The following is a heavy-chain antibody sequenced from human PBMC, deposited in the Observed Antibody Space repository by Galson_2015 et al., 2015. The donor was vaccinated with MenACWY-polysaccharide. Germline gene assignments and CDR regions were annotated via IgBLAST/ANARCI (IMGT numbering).Heavy chain of an antibody. J-gene: IGHJ4*02. CDR2: IYWDDDK. Sequence: PALVKPTQTLTLTCTFSGFSLSTSGVGVGWIRQPPGKALEWLALIYWDDDKRYSPSLKSRLTITKDTSKNQVVLTMTNMDPVDTATYYCAHRGYCSGGSCYDYWGQGTLVTVSS. D-gene: IGHD2-15*01. CDR1: GFSLSTSGVG. CDR3: AHRGYCSGGSCYDY. V-gene: IGHV2-5*02.